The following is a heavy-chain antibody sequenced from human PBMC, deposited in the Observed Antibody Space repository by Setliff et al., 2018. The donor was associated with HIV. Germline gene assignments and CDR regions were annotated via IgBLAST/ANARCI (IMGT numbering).Heavy chain of an antibody. CDR1: GFTFSSYA. J-gene: IGHJ6*03. D-gene: IGHD5-12*01. CDR2: ISGSGGST. Sequence: GESLKISCAASGFTFSSYAMSWVRQAPGKGLEWVSAISGSGGSTYYADSVKGRFTISRDNSKNTLYLQMNSLRAEDTAVYYCAKGRRPVDLVSTSIRYYFYMGVWGKGTTVTVSS. CDR3: AKGRRPVDLVSTSIRYYFYMGV. V-gene: IGHV3-23*01.